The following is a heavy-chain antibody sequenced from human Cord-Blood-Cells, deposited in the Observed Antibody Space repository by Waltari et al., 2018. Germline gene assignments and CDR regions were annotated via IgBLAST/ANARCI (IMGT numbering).Heavy chain of an antibody. CDR3: ARAQRITIFGAIGGYNWFDP. J-gene: IGHJ5*02. CDR2: IIPIFGTA. CDR1: GGTFSSYA. V-gene: IGHV1-69*01. D-gene: IGHD3-3*01. Sequence: QVQLVQSGAEVKKPGSSVKVSCKASGGTFSSYAISWVRQAPGQGLEWMGGIIPIFGTANYAQKFQGRVTITADESTSTAYMELSSLRSEDTAVYYCARAQRITIFGAIGGYNWFDPWGQGTLVTVSS.